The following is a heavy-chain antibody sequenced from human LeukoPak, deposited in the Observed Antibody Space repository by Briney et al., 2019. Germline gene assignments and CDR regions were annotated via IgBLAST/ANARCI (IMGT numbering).Heavy chain of an antibody. D-gene: IGHD3-22*01. Sequence: SVKVSCKASGDTFSSYAISWLRQAPGQGLEWMGGIIPILGTTNYAQKFQGRVTITADESTSTLYMELGSLRSEDTAIYYCARDDYYDSSAYRENPFDVWGQGTMVTVSS. CDR2: IIPILGTT. V-gene: IGHV1-69*01. CDR1: GDTFSSYA. J-gene: IGHJ3*01. CDR3: ARDDYYDSSAYRENPFDV.